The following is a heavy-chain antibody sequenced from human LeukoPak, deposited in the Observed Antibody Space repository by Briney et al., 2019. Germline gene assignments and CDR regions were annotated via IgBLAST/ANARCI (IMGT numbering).Heavy chain of an antibody. Sequence: PSETLSLTCTVSGGSINDHYWSWIRQPPGKGLEWIGYIHYSGSTEYKPSLKSRVTILLDMSKNQFSLKLSSVTAADTAVYYCARENSSGWYYFDYWGQGTLVTVSA. V-gene: IGHV4-59*11. CDR2: IHYSGST. CDR3: ARENSSGWYYFDY. CDR1: GGSINDHY. D-gene: IGHD6-19*01. J-gene: IGHJ4*02.